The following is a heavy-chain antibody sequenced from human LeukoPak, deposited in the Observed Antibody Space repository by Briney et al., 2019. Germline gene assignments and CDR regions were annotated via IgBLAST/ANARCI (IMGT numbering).Heavy chain of an antibody. Sequence: GGSLRLSCAASGFSFNEYWMNWVRQAPGKGLEWVATISQDGSQKYLADFVKGRFTISRDNGRNSLYLQMSSLRGDDTAIYYCVRSKVVAEAGKSWFDPWGQGTRVTVTS. D-gene: IGHD6-19*01. J-gene: IGHJ5*01. CDR3: VRSKVVAEAGKSWFDP. V-gene: IGHV3-7*01. CDR2: ISQDGSQK. CDR1: GFSFNEYW.